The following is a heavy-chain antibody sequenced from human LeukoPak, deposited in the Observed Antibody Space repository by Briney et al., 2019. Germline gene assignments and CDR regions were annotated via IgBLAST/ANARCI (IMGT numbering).Heavy chain of an antibody. D-gene: IGHD3-9*01. CDR1: GFTFDDYA. V-gene: IGHV3-9*01. CDR2: ISWNSGSI. J-gene: IGHJ5*02. CDR3: AKDTHYDILTGLNRFDP. Sequence: PGRSLRLSCAASGFTFDDYAMHWVRQAPGKGLEWVSGISWNSGSIGYADSVKGRFTISRDNAKNSLYLQMNSLRAEDTALYYCAKDTHYDILTGLNRFDPWGQGTLVTVSS.